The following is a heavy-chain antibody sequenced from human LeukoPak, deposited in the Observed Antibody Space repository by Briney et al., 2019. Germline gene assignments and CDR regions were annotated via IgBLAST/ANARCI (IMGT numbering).Heavy chain of an antibody. CDR1: GGSFSGYY. CDR2: FNHSGST. V-gene: IGHV4-34*01. Sequence: SGTLSLTCAVHGGSFSGYYWSWIREPPGKGLEWIGEFNHSGSTNYNPSLKSRVTISVDTSKNHFSLRLSSVTAADTAVYYCARSPSGGGKDAFDIWGQGTMVTVSS. D-gene: IGHD2-2*01. J-gene: IGHJ3*02. CDR3: ARSPSGGGKDAFDI.